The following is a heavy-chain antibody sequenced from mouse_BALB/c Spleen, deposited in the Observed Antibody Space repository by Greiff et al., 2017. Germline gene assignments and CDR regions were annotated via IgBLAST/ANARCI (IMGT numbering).Heavy chain of an antibody. CDR1: GYNFTSYW. D-gene: IGHD1-1*01. CDR3: ARGNYYGSSSSDY. Sequence: VQLQQPGAELVKPGTSVKLSCKASGYNFTSYWINWVKLRPGQGLEWIGDIYPGSGSTNYNEKFKSKATLTVDTSSSTAYMQLSSLASEDSALYYGARGNYYGSSSSDYWGQGTTLTVSS. V-gene: IGHV1-55*01. J-gene: IGHJ2*01. CDR2: IYPGSGST.